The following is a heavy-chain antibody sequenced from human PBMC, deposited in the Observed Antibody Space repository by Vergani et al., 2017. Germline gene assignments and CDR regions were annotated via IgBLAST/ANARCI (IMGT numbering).Heavy chain of an antibody. D-gene: IGHD3-3*01. J-gene: IGHJ2*01. CDR3: AKDHYDFWSGYPNLSPFDL. V-gene: IGHV3-30-3*01. Sequence: VQLEESGGGVVQPGRSLRLSCAASGFTFSSYAMHWVRQAPGKGLEWVAVISYDGSNKFYADSVRGRFTFSRDNSKNTLYLQMNSLRAEDTALYYCAKDHYDFWSGYPNLSPFDLWGRGTLVTVSS. CDR1: GFTFSSYA. CDR2: ISYDGSNK.